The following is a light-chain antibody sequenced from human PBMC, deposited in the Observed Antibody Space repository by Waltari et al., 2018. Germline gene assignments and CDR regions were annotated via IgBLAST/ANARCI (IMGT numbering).Light chain of an antibody. CDR1: QSVTSNY. J-gene: IGKJ1*01. V-gene: IGKV3-20*01. Sequence: EIVLTQSPGTLSLSPGERATLSCRASQSVTSNYLAWYRQKPGQAPRLLIYGASNRATGVPDRFSGSGSGTDFTLTISRLEPEDFAVYYCQQFDSSATWTFGQGTKVEVK. CDR3: QQFDSSATWT. CDR2: GAS.